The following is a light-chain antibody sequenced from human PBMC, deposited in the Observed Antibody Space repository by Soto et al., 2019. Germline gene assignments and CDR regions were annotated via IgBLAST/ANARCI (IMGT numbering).Light chain of an antibody. CDR2: AAS. Sequence: DIQMTQSPSYVSASVGDRVTITCRASQGISTWLAWYQQKPGKAPNLLIYAASKLQRGVPSRLSGSGSATVFTLTISNLQPGDFATYFCQQANSFPYTFGQGTKVDIK. J-gene: IGKJ2*01. CDR3: QQANSFPYT. V-gene: IGKV1-12*01. CDR1: QGISTW.